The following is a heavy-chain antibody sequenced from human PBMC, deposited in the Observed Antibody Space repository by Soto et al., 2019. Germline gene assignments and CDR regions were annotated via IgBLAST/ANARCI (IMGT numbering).Heavy chain of an antibody. CDR3: ARDFSSGWPQGGVRDY. Sequence: GGSLRLSCAASGFTFSSYSMNWVRQAPGKGLEWVSSISSSSSYIYYADSVKGRFTISRDNAKNSLYLQMNSLRAEDTAVYYCARDFSSGWPQGGVRDYWGQGTLVTVSS. CDR1: GFTFSSYS. J-gene: IGHJ4*02. D-gene: IGHD6-19*01. V-gene: IGHV3-21*01. CDR2: ISSSSSYI.